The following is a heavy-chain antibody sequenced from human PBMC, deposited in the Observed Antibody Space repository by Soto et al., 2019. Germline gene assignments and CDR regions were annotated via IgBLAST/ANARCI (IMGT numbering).Heavy chain of an antibody. CDR3: ARGATIFGVVIIFRAFDI. CDR1: GGSFSGYY. J-gene: IGHJ3*02. CDR2: INHSGST. D-gene: IGHD3-3*01. V-gene: IGHV4-34*01. Sequence: PSETLSLTCAVYGGSFSGYYWSWIRQPPGKGLEWIGEINHSGSTNYNPSLKSRVTISVDTSKNQFSLKLSSVTAADTAVYYCARGATIFGVVIIFRAFDIWGQGTMVTVSS.